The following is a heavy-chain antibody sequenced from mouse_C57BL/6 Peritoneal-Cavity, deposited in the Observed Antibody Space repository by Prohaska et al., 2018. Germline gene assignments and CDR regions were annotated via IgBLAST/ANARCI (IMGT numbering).Heavy chain of an antibody. V-gene: IGHV1-55*01. Sequence: QVQLQQPGAELVKPGASVKMSCKASGYTFTSYWITWVKQSPGQGHEWIGDIYPGSGSTNYNEKFKSKATLTVDTSSSTAYMQLSSLTSEDSAVYYCAREDPYGSSLYWYFDVWGTGTTVTVSS. CDR2: IYPGSGST. J-gene: IGHJ1*03. CDR1: GYTFTSYW. CDR3: AREDPYGSSLYWYFDV. D-gene: IGHD1-1*01.